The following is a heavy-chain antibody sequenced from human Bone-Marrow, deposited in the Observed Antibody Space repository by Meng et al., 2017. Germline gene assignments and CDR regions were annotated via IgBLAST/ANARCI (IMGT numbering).Heavy chain of an antibody. D-gene: IGHD4-17*01. CDR2: IYYSGST. CDR1: GGSFSSGNHY. CDR3: ASLYGDSSVWYLDL. V-gene: IGHV4-31*11. Sequence: GQLQQWGAGLLKPSEPLSLTCAVYGGSFSSGNHYWSWIRQHPGKGLEYIGYIYYSGSTYYNPSLKSRVIISVDTSKNQFSLRLNSVTAADTAVYYCASLYGDSSVWYLDLWGRGTLVTVSS. J-gene: IGHJ2*01.